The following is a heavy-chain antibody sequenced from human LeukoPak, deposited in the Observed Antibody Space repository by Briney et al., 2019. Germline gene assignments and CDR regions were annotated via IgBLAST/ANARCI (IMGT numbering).Heavy chain of an antibody. J-gene: IGHJ4*02. Sequence: GGSLRLSCAASEFTFSSYWMTWVRQAPGKGLEWVAHINQDGSDKHYVDSVKGRFTISRDNAKNSLYLEMNSLRAEDTAVYYCSRARKSSNWEYWGQGTLVTVSS. CDR3: SRARKSSNWEY. V-gene: IGHV3-7*04. CDR2: INQDGSDK. CDR1: EFTFSSYW. D-gene: IGHD6-13*01.